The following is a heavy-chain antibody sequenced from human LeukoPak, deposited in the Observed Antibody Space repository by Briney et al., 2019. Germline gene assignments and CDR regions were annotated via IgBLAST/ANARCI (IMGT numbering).Heavy chain of an antibody. CDR2: INPNSGCT. V-gene: IGHV1-2*02. CDR1: GYTFTGYY. Sequence: ASVKVSCKASGYTFTGYYMHCVRQAPGQGLEWMGWINPNSGCTNYAQKFQGRVTMTRDTSISTAYMELSRLRSDDTAVYYCAGASGSGMWGMDVWGQGTTVTVSS. J-gene: IGHJ6*01. D-gene: IGHD3-10*01. CDR3: AGASGSGMWGMDV.